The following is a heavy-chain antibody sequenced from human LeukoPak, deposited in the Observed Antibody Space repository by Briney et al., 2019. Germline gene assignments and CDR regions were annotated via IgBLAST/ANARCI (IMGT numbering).Heavy chain of an antibody. V-gene: IGHV3-30*01. CDR1: GFTFSSYA. CDR3: AREKYYYDSSGYYGY. CDR2: ISYDGSNK. Sequence: GGSLRLSCAASGFTFSSYAMHWVRQAPGKGLEWVAVISYDGSNKYYADSVKGRFTISRDNSKNTLYLQMNSLRAEDTAVYYCAREKYYYDSSGYYGYWGQGTLVSVSS. D-gene: IGHD3-22*01. J-gene: IGHJ4*02.